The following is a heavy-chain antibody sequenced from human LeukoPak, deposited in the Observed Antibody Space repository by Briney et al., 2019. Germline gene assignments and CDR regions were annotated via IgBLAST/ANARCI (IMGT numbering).Heavy chain of an antibody. J-gene: IGHJ4*02. CDR1: GFTFSSYG. Sequence: PGGSLRLSCAASGFTFSSYGMHWVRQAPGKGLEWVAVIYYDGSNKYYVDSVKGRFTISRDNSKNTLYLQMNSLRAEDTAVYYCAKGPGAKQLEFWDQDAQKSPFDYWGQGTLVTVSS. CDR3: AKGPGAKQLEFWDQDAQKSPFDY. D-gene: IGHD6-6*01. V-gene: IGHV3-33*06. CDR2: IYYDGSNK.